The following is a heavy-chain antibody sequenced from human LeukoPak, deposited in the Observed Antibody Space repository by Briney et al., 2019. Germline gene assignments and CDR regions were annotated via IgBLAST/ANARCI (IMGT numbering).Heavy chain of an antibody. J-gene: IGHJ4*02. CDR3: ARVRGNTAMVIYY. V-gene: IGHV1-2*06. CDR1: GYTFTGYY. Sequence: ASVKVSCKASGYTFTGYYMHWVRQAPGQGLEWMGRINPNSGGTNYEQKFQGRVTMTRDTSISTAYMELSRLRSDDTAVYYCARVRGNTAMVIYYWGQGTLVTVSS. D-gene: IGHD5-18*01. CDR2: INPNSGGT.